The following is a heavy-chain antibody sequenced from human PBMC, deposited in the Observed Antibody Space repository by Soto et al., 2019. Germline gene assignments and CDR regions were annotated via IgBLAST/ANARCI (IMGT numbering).Heavy chain of an antibody. J-gene: IGHJ5*02. D-gene: IGHD1-1*01. CDR3: VRDGTKTLRDWLDP. CDR1: GASISGFY. V-gene: IGHV4-4*07. CDR2: IYATGTT. Sequence: LSLTCTVSGASISGFYRSWIRKSAGKGLEWIGRIYATGTTDYNPSLKSRVMMSVDTSKKQFSLKLRSVTAADTAVYYCVRDGTKTLRDWLDPWGQGISVTVSS.